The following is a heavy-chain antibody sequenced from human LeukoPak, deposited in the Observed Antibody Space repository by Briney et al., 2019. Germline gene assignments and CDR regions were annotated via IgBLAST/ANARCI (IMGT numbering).Heavy chain of an antibody. V-gene: IGHV3-53*01. CDR1: GFSVSSYY. J-gene: IGHJ5*02. CDR3: ARGDSSGWYNWFDP. CDR2: IDRVGDT. Sequence: PGGSLRLSCAASGFSVSSYYMSWVRQAPGKGLEWVSVIDRVGDTHYGDSVKGRFTISRDNFKNTLYLQMNSLRVEDTAVYYCARGDSSGWYNWFDPWGQGTPVTVSS. D-gene: IGHD6-19*01.